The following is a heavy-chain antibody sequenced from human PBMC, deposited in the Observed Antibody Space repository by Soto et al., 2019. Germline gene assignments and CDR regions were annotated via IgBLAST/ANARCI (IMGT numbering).Heavy chain of an antibody. CDR3: ARHVSSSGWYVGDFDI. D-gene: IGHD6-19*01. J-gene: IGHJ3*02. CDR2: IYPGDSDT. V-gene: IGHV5-51*01. CDR1: GYSFTSYW. Sequence: GESLKISCKGSGYSFTSYWIGWARQMPGKGLEWMGIIYPGDSDTRYSPSFQGQVTISADKSISTAYLQWSSLKASDTAMYYCARHVSSSGWYVGDFDIRGQGTMDPVS.